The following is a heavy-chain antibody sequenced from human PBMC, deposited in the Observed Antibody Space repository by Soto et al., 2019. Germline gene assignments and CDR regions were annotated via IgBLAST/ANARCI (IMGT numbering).Heavy chain of an antibody. CDR2: ISTYNGDT. V-gene: IGHV1-18*01. CDR3: AREGVAPYYYYGMDV. J-gene: IGHJ6*02. CDR1: GYTFTRSG. D-gene: IGHD5-12*01. Sequence: QVQLVQSGAEVKKPGASVKVSCKASGYTFTRSGISWVRQAPGQGLEWMGWISTYNGDTNYAQTFQGRVTMTTDTSTSTVQMEGRSLRSDDTAVYYCAREGVAPYYYYGMDVWGQGTPVTVSS.